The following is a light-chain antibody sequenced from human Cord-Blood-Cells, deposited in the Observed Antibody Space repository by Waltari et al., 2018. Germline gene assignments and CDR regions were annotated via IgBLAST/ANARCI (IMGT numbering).Light chain of an antibody. CDR1: RSEVGGYNY. CDR3: SSYTSSSTIV. J-gene: IGLJ1*01. V-gene: IGLV2-14*03. CDR2: DVS. Sequence: QSALTQPASVSGSPGQSITISCTGTRSEVGGYNYVSWYQQHPGKAPKLMIYDVSNRPSVVSNRFSGSTSGNAASLTISGLQAEDEADYYCSSYTSSSTIVFGTGTKVTVL.